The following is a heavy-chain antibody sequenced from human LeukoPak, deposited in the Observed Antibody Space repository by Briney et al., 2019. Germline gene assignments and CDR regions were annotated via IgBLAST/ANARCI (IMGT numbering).Heavy chain of an antibody. CDR1: GGSISSSSYY. CDR3: ATGLTIFGVVGY. V-gene: IGHV4-39*07. CDR2: IYYSGST. Sequence: SETLSLTCTVSGGSISSSSYYWGWIRQPPGKGLEWIGSIYYSGSTYYNPSLKSRVTMSVDTSKNQFSLKLSSVTALDTAVYYCATGLTIFGVVGYWGQGTLVTVSS. J-gene: IGHJ4*02. D-gene: IGHD3-3*01.